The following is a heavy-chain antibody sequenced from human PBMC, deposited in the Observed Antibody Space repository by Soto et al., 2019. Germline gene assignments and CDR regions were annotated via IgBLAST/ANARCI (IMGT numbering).Heavy chain of an antibody. CDR1: GFTFSSYA. V-gene: IGHV3-30-3*01. CDR2: ISYDGSNK. D-gene: IGHD1-1*01. CDR3: ARGGYNWNDVGDY. J-gene: IGHJ4*02. Sequence: GGSLRLSCAASGFTFSSYAMHWVRQAPGKGLEWVAVISYDGSNKYYADSVKGRFTISRDNSKNTLYLQMNSLRAEDTAVYYCARGGYNWNDVGDYWGQGTLVTVSS.